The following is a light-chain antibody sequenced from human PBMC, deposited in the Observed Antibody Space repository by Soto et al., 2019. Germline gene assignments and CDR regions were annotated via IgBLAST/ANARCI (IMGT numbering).Light chain of an antibody. CDR1: QSVSYN. CDR3: QQYNNWPRT. J-gene: IGKJ1*01. Sequence: EIVMTQSPATLSVSPWERVTLSCRASQSVSYNLAWYQQKPGQAPRLLIYGPSARATGIPARFSGSGSGTEFTLTISSLQPEDFALYYCQQYNNWPRTFGQGTKVDIK. V-gene: IGKV3-15*01. CDR2: GPS.